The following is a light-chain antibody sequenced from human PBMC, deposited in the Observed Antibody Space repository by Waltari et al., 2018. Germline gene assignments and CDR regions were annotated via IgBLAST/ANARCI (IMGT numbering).Light chain of an antibody. CDR3: QQSYSVPRT. CDR2: TAS. Sequence: DIQLTQSPSSLSASVGDRVTITCRASQTVTSYLNWYQQKPGKAPKLLIHTASTLQRGVPSRFSGSGSGTAVTLTISSLQPEDFATYYCQQSYSVPRTFGPGTKVGVK. CDR1: QTVTSY. J-gene: IGKJ3*01. V-gene: IGKV1-39*01.